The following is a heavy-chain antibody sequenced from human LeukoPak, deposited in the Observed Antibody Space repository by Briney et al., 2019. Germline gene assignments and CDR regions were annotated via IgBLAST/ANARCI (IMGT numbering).Heavy chain of an antibody. J-gene: IGHJ3*02. CDR1: GGSISSSSYY. CDR2: IYYSGST. CDR3: ARVRVVPGPFDAFDN. V-gene: IGHV4-39*01. Sequence: SETLSLTCTVSGGSISSSSYYWGWIRQPPGKGLEWIGSIYYSGSTYYNPSLKSRVTISVDTSKNQFSLKLSSVTAADTAVYYCARVRVVPGPFDAFDNWGQGTMVTVSS. D-gene: IGHD2-2*01.